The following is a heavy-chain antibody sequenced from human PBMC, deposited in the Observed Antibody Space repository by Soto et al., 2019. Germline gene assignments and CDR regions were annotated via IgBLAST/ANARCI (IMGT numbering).Heavy chain of an antibody. CDR1: GFTFNNYW. CDR2: IKQDGSAK. J-gene: IGHJ4*02. CDR3: ARGDIGWLEGAN. V-gene: IGHV3-7*01. D-gene: IGHD3-10*01. Sequence: EVQLVESGGGLVQPGGSLRLSCAASGFTFNNYWMSWVRQAPGKGLEWVANIKQDGSAKYYVESVKGRFTISRDNAKNSLYLQMNSLRAEATAVYYCARGDIGWLEGANWGQGTLVTVSS.